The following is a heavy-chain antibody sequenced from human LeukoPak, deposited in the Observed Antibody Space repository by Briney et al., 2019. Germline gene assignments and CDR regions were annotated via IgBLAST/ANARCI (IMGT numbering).Heavy chain of an antibody. CDR1: GFTFRNYV. V-gene: IGHV3-23*01. CDR2: ITTSGGGT. Sequence: PGGSLGLSCAASGFTFRNYVMSWVRLAPGRGLEGVSTITTSGGGTYYADSVKGRFSISRDNSKNTAYLQMNSLKAEDTAVYYCARVGGTDAYDIWGQGTMVTVSS. D-gene: IGHD1-26*01. CDR3: ARVGGTDAYDI. J-gene: IGHJ3*02.